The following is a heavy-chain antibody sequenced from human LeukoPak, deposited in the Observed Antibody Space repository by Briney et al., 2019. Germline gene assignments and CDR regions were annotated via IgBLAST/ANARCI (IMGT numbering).Heavy chain of an antibody. CDR1: GGSISSGSYY. CDR2: IYTSGST. D-gene: IGHD3-10*01. CDR3: ARTTMVRGTYYMDV. V-gene: IGHV4-61*02. Sequence: PSETLSLTCTVSGGSISSGSYYWSWIRQPAGKGLEWIGRIYTSGSTNYNPSLKSRVTISVDTSKNQFSLKLSSVTAADTAMYYCARTTMVRGTYYMDVWGKGITVTISS. J-gene: IGHJ6*03.